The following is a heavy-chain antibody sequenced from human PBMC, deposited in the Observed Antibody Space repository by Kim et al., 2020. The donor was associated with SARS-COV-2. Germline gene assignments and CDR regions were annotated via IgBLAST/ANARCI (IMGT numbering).Heavy chain of an antibody. J-gene: IGHJ4*02. CDR1: GFTFSSYA. CDR2: ISGSGGST. CDR3: AKEALDIVVVPAGFDY. D-gene: IGHD2-2*03. V-gene: IGHV3-23*01. Sequence: GGSLRLSCAASGFTFSSYAMSWVRQAPGKGLEWVSAISGSGGSTYYADSVKGRFTISRDNSKNTLYLQMNSLRAGDTAVYYCAKEALDIVVVPAGFDYWGQGTLVTVSS.